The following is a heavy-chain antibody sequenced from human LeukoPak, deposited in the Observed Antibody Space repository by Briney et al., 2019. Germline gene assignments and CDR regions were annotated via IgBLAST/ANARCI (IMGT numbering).Heavy chain of an antibody. Sequence: QSGRSVRLSCGASGLTFSSYGMHWVRQAPGKGVEGVAVISYDGSNKYYADSVKGRFTISRDNSKTTLYLQMNSRRAEDAAVYYCATGAEYFQHWGQGTLVTVSS. CDR2: ISYDGSNK. CDR3: ATGAEYFQH. CDR1: GLTFSSYG. J-gene: IGHJ1*01. V-gene: IGHV3-30*03.